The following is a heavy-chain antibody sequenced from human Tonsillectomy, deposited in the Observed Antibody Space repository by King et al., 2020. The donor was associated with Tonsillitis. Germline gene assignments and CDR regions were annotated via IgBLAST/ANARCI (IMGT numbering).Heavy chain of an antibody. CDR2: IYYSGCT. J-gene: IGHJ4*02. D-gene: IGHD6-13*01. CDR3: ARWIRILEQQPVRGFDY. Sequence: LQESGPGLVKPSETLSLTCTVSGGSVSSGSYYWSWIRQPPGKGLEWIGYIYYSGCTNYNPSLKSRVTILVDTSKNQFSLKLTSVTAADTAVYYCARWIRILEQQPVRGFDYWGQGSLVTVSS. CDR1: GGSVSSGSYY. V-gene: IGHV4-61*01.